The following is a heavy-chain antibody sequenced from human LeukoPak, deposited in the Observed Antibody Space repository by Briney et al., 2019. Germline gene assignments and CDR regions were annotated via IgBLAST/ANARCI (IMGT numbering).Heavy chain of an antibody. CDR3: ARNDPGLGWAFDF. V-gene: IGHV4-34*01. Sequence: SETLSLTCTVSGVSFSSYSWSWVRQPSGKGPEWIGEINHSGGANYSPSLQSRVTISIDTSKNQLSLTLSSVTAADTSVYYCARNDPGLGWAFDFWGQGTLVTVSS. CDR1: GVSFSSYS. J-gene: IGHJ4*02. D-gene: IGHD1-14*01. CDR2: INHSGGA.